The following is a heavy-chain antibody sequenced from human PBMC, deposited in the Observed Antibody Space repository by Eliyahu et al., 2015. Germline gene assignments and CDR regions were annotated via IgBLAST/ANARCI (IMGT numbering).Heavy chain of an antibody. D-gene: IGHD1-26*01. V-gene: IGHV3-30*18. CDR1: GFTFXSYG. Sequence: QVQLVESGGGVVQPGRSLRLSCAASGFTFXSYGXPWVRQXPGXGXXWVAVISYDGSXKYYADSVKGRFTISRDNSKNTLYLQMNSLRAEDTAVYYCAKAPYSGSYPAPFDYWGQGTLVTVSS. CDR3: AKAPYSGSYPAPFDY. CDR2: ISYDGSXK. J-gene: IGHJ4*02.